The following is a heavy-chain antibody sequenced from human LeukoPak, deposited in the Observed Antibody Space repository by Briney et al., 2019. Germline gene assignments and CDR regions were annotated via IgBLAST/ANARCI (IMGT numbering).Heavy chain of an antibody. D-gene: IGHD3-16*02. CDR2: INHSGST. V-gene: IGHV4-34*01. Sequence: SETLSLTYAVDGGSFSGYYWSWIREPPGKGLEWIGEINHSGSTNYNPSLKSRVTISVDTSKNQFSLKLSSVTAADTAVYYCARVRMGDYVWGSYRGHYMDVWGKGTTVTVSS. J-gene: IGHJ6*03. CDR1: GGSFSGYY. CDR3: ARVRMGDYVWGSYRGHYMDV.